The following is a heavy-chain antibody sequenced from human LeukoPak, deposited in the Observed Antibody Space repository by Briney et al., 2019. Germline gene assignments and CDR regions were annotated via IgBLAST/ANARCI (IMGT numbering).Heavy chain of an antibody. CDR3: ARRLYSGDEAYDY. CDR2: IDPSDSYT. J-gene: IGHJ4*02. V-gene: IGHV5-10-1*01. CDR1: GYSFTSYW. Sequence: GESLKISCKGSGYSFTSYWINWVREIPGKGLEWVGRIDPSDSYTKYSPSFQVHVTISAGKSISTAYLQWSSLKASDTAMYYCARRLYSGDEAYDYWGQGTLVTVSS. D-gene: IGHD5-12*01.